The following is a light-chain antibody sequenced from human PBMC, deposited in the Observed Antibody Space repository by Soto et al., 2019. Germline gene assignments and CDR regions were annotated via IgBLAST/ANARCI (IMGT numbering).Light chain of an antibody. J-gene: IGLJ1*01. CDR2: EVS. CDR1: NSDVGGYNY. CDR3: SCYISSSTLYV. Sequence: QSALTQPASVSGSPGQSITISCTGTNSDVGGYNYVSWYQQHPGKAPKLMIYEVSSRPSGVSSCFSGSKSGNTASLTISWLRAEDEADYYCSCYISSSTLYVFGTGTQLTVL. V-gene: IGLV2-14*01.